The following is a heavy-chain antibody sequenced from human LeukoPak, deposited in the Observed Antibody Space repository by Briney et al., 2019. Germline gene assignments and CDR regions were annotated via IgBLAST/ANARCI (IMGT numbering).Heavy chain of an antibody. V-gene: IGHV4-39*07. J-gene: IGHJ5*02. CDR3: ARKSTTNWFDP. CDR2: IYYSGST. Sequence: PSETLSLTCTVSGGSISSSSYYWGWIRQPPGKGLEWIGSIYYSGSTYYNPSLKSRVTISVDRSKNQFSLKLSSVTAADTAVYYCARKSTTNWFDPWGQGTLVTVSS. D-gene: IGHD5/OR15-5a*01. CDR1: GGSISSSSYY.